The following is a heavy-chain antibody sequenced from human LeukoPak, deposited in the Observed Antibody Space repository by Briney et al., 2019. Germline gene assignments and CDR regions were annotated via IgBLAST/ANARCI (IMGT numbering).Heavy chain of an antibody. CDR1: GFTFSSYS. D-gene: IGHD1-20*01. CDR3: ASAEYNWTPHNFDY. Sequence: PGGSLRLSCAASGFTFSSYSMNWVRQAPGKGLEWVSSISSSSSYIYYADSVKGRFTISRDNAKNSLYLQMNSLRAEDTAVYYCASAEYNWTPHNFDYWGQGTLVTVSS. V-gene: IGHV3-21*01. J-gene: IGHJ4*02. CDR2: ISSSSSYI.